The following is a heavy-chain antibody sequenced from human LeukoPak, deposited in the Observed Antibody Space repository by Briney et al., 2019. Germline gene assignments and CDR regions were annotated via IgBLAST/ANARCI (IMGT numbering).Heavy chain of an antibody. CDR1: GFTFSSYS. D-gene: IGHD6-13*01. CDR3: ASTIGSAGTQY. CDR2: ISSSSSTI. V-gene: IGHV3-48*01. Sequence: GGSLRLSCAASGFTFSSYSMNWVRQAPGKGLEWVSYISSSSSTIYYADSVKGRFTISRDNAKNSLYLQMNSLRAEDTAVYYCASTIGSAGTQYWGQGTLVTVSS. J-gene: IGHJ4*02.